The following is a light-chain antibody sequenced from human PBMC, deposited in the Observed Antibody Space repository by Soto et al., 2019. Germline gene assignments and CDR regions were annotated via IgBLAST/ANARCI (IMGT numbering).Light chain of an antibody. CDR1: ERVGTNY. Sequence: RERATVSCRATERVGTNYLACYHQKPGPPPRLLIHGASSRASGIPDRLSGSGSGTDFTLTISSLQPEYFAVYYCQQYGSSTWTFGQGTKVDIK. J-gene: IGKJ1*01. CDR3: QQYGSSTWT. V-gene: IGKV3-20*01. CDR2: GAS.